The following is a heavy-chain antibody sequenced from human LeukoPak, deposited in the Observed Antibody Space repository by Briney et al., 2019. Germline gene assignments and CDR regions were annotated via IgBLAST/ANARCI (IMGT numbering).Heavy chain of an antibody. CDR3: ASEFQH. Sequence: SETLSLTCTVSGDSITTYYGTWIRQPAGKGLEWIGRIYTSGTTNYNPSLKSRVTMSLDSSKNQFSLKLSSVTAADTAVYYCASEFQHWGQGTLVTVSS. J-gene: IGHJ1*01. CDR1: GDSITTYY. V-gene: IGHV4-4*07. CDR2: IYTSGTT.